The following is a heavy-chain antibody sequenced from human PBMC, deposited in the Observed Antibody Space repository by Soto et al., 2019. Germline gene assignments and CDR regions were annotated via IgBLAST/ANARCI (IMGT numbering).Heavy chain of an antibody. Sequence: ASVKVSCKASGYTFTSYAIHWVRQAPGQRLEWMGWINAGNGNTKYSQKFQGRVTITRDTSASTAYMELSSLRSEDTAVYYCARDLGDSGWYVVYWGQGTLVTVSS. CDR3: ARDLGDSGWYVVY. V-gene: IGHV1-3*01. D-gene: IGHD6-19*01. CDR2: INAGNGNT. CDR1: GYTFTSYA. J-gene: IGHJ4*02.